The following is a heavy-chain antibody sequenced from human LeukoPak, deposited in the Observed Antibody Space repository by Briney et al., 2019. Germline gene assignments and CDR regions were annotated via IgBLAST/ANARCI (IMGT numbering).Heavy chain of an antibody. Sequence: GGSLVRSGAASGLTFSSEGMSWVRQAPGKGLEWVSSISGSSTYIYYADSVKGRFTISRDNAKNSLYLQMSSLRAEDTAVYYCARAGVVVVPGNWFDPWGQGTLVTVSS. CDR1: GLTFSSEG. D-gene: IGHD2-2*01. J-gene: IGHJ5*02. CDR3: ARAGVVVVPGNWFDP. V-gene: IGHV3-21*01. CDR2: ISGSSTYI.